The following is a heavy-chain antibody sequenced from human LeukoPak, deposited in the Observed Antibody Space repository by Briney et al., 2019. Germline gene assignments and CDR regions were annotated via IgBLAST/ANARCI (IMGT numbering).Heavy chain of an antibody. V-gene: IGHV1-69*06. Sequence: SVKVSCKPSGGTFSRNAISWVRQAPGQGLEWMGGIIPVFGTPNYAQKFQGRVTISADKSTGTVYVELSSLRSEDTAMYYCARSGSGSYYFYWFDPWGQGTLVTVSS. J-gene: IGHJ5*02. CDR2: IIPVFGTP. D-gene: IGHD3-10*01. CDR1: GGTFSRNA. CDR3: ARSGSGSYYFYWFDP.